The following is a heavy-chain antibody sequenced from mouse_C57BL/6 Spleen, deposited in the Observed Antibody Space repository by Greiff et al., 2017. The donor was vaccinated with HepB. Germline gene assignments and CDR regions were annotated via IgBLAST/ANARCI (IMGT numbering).Heavy chain of an antibody. CDR3: ARYRDWYFDV. CDR2: IRSKANGYTT. J-gene: IGHJ1*03. V-gene: IGHV7-3*01. CDR1: GFTFTDYY. Sequence: EVQGVESGGGLVQPGGSLSLSCAASGFTFTDYYMSWVRQPPGKALEWLGFIRSKANGYTTEYSASVKGRFTISRDNSQSILYLQMNALRAEDSATYYGARYRDWYFDVWGTGTTVTVSS.